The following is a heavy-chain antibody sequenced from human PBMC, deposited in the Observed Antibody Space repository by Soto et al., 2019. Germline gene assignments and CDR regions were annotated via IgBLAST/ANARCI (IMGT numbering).Heavy chain of an antibody. CDR2: INPSGGST. J-gene: IGHJ6*02. Sequence: QVQLVQSGAEVKKPGASVKVSCKASGYTFTSYYMHWVRQAPGQGLEWMGIINPSGGSTSYAQKFQGSVTMTRDTSTSTVYMELSSLRSEDTAVYYCARGDSSGWSYYYYYYGMDVWGQGTTVTVSS. V-gene: IGHV1-46*01. CDR1: GYTFTSYY. CDR3: ARGDSSGWSYYYYYYGMDV. D-gene: IGHD6-19*01.